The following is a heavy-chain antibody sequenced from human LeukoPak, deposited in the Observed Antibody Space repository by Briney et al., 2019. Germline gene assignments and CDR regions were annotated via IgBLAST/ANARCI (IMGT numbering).Heavy chain of an antibody. CDR1: GFTFSSYA. V-gene: IGHV3-23*01. D-gene: IGHD6-19*01. J-gene: IGHJ4*02. CDR2: ISGSGGST. CDR3: ARGNVAVARNLIDF. Sequence: GGSLRLSCAASGFTFSSYAMSWVRQAPGKGLEWVSAISGSGGSTYYADSVKGRFTISRDNSKNTLYLQMNSLRPEDTGIYYCARGNVAVARNLIDFWGQGTLVTVSS.